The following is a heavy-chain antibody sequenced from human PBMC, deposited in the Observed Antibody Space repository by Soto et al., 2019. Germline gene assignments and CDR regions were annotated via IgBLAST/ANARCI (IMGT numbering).Heavy chain of an antibody. D-gene: IGHD1-26*01. J-gene: IGHJ4*02. CDR1: GGSISSGDYY. Sequence: SETLSLTCTVSGGSISSGDYYWSWIRQPPGKGLEWIGYIYYSGSTYYNPSLKSRVTISVDTSKNQFSLKLSSVTAADTAVYYCASSEVGATAYYFDYWGQGTLVTVS. CDR2: IYYSGST. CDR3: ASSEVGATAYYFDY. V-gene: IGHV4-30-4*01.